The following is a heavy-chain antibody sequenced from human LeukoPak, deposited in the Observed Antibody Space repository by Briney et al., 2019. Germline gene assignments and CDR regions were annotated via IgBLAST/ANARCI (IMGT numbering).Heavy chain of an antibody. CDR2: IWYDGSNK. D-gene: IGHD3-22*01. Sequence: GRSLRLSCAASGFTFSNYGMQWVRQAPGKGLEWVAIIWYDGSNKYYADSVKGRFTISRDASKNTLYLQMESIRAEVMAVYYCASGDTTGYSGDAFNIWGQGTMVTVSS. CDR3: ASGDTTGYSGDAFNI. J-gene: IGHJ3*02. V-gene: IGHV3-33*08. CDR1: GFTFSNYG.